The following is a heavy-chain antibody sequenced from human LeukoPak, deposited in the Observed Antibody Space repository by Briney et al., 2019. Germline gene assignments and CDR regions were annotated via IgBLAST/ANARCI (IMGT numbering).Heavy chain of an antibody. D-gene: IGHD3-22*01. CDR3: ARDRYDSSGYAP. J-gene: IGHJ5*02. CDR1: GFTFSSYS. CDR2: ISSSSSYI. Sequence: PGGSLRLSCAASGFTFSSYSMNWDRQAPGKGLEWVSSISSSSSYIYYADSVKGRFTISRDNAKNSLYLQMNSLRAEDTAVYYCARDRYDSSGYAPWGQGTLVTVSS. V-gene: IGHV3-21*01.